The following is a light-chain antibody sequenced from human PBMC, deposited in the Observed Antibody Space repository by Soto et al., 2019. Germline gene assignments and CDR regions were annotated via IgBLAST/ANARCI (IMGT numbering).Light chain of an antibody. CDR3: QQYTNWPPLT. CDR1: QNVHRD. CDR2: DAS. Sequence: EIVMTQSPATLSVSPGEGATLSCRASQNVHRDLAWYQQKAGQAPRLLIYDASTRATGIPARFSGSGSGTEFTLTISSLQSEDFAVYYCQQYTNWPPLTFGGGTKVEI. J-gene: IGKJ4*01. V-gene: IGKV3-15*01.